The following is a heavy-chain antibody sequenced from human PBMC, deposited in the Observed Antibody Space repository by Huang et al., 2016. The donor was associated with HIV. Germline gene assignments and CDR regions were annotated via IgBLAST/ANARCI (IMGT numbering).Heavy chain of an antibody. CDR1: GFTFTNYA. CDR2: IGSSSSYT. J-gene: IGHJ6*02. CDR3: ARPQGDKVRGIIRSYYYYYGMDV. Sequence: EVQLVESGGGLVKPGGSLRLSCVASGFTFTNYAMNWVRQAPGKGLGGVSAIGSSSSYTYYADSVKGRFTISRDDAKNSLYLQMNSRRAEDTAVYYCARPQGDKVRGIIRSYYYYYGMDVWGRGTTVTVSS. V-gene: IGHV3-21*06. D-gene: IGHD3-10*01.